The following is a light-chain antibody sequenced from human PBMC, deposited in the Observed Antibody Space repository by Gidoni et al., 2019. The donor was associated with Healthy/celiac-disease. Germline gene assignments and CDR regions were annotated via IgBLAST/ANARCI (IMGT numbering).Light chain of an antibody. J-gene: IGKJ2*01. V-gene: IGKV3-11*01. CDR3: QQRSNWLYT. Sequence: EIVLTQSPATLSLSPGERATLSCRASQSVSSYLACYQQKPGQAPRLLIYDASNRATGIPARFSGSGSGTDFTLTISSLEPEDFAVYYCQQRSNWLYTFGQXTKLEIK. CDR1: QSVSSY. CDR2: DAS.